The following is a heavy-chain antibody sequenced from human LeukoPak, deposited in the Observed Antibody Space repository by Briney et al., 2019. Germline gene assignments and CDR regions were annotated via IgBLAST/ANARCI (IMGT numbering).Heavy chain of an antibody. CDR3: ARDREDYGDY. CDR2: IIPIFGTA. J-gene: IGHJ4*02. D-gene: IGHD1-26*01. CDR1: GGTFSSYA. V-gene: IGHV1-69*06. Sequence: GASVKVSCKASGGTFSSYAISWVRQAPGQGLEWMGGIIPIFGTANYAQKFQGRVTITADKSTSTAYKELSSLRSEDTAVYYCARDREDYGDYWGQGTLVTVSS.